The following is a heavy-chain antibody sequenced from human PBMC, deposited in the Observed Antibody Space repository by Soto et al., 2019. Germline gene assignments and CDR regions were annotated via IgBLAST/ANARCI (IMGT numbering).Heavy chain of an antibody. J-gene: IGHJ4*02. D-gene: IGHD2-2*01. CDR2: IWYDGSNK. Sequence: QVQLVESGGGVVQPGRSLRLSCAASGFTFSSYGMHWVRQAPGKGLEWVAVIWYDGSNKYYADSVKGRFTISRDNSKNTVYLQMNSLRAEDTAVYCCAGEPPYRSYCSSASCYGDYFDYWGQGTLVTVSS. V-gene: IGHV3-33*01. CDR3: AGEPPYRSYCSSASCYGDYFDY. CDR1: GFTFSSYG.